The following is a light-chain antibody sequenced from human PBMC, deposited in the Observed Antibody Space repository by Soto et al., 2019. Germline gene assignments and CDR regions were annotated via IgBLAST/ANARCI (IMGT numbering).Light chain of an antibody. CDR1: NSDVGGYNY. Sequence: VLTQPASVSRSPGQSIPISRTGTNSDVGGYNYVSWYQHHPGKAPKLIIYDVTNRPSGVSNPFSGSKSGNTASLTISGLQPEDEADYYCSSYTTSNTRQIVFGTGTKVTVL. V-gene: IGLV2-14*03. CDR3: SSYTTSNTRQIV. J-gene: IGLJ1*01. CDR2: DVT.